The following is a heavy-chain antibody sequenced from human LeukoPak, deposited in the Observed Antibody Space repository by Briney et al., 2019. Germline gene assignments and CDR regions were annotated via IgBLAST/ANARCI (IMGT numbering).Heavy chain of an antibody. Sequence: PGRSLRLSCAASGFTFDDYAMHWVRQAPGKGLEWVSHISWNSGDLDYAIHYADSVKGRFTISRDNSKNTPYLQMNSLRAEDTAVYYCARGSRVTTYYFDYWGQGTLVTVSS. CDR2: ISWNSGDL. CDR1: GFTFDDYA. V-gene: IGHV3-9*01. CDR3: ARGSRVTTYYFDY. J-gene: IGHJ4*02. D-gene: IGHD1-1*01.